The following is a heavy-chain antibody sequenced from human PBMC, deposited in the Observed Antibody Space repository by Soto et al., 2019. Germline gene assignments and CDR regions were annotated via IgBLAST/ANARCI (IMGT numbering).Heavy chain of an antibody. CDR2: IRSKTNSYAS. Sequence: EVQLVESGGGLVQPGGSLKLSCAASGFTVRGSAVHWVRQASGKGLEWVGRIRSKTNSYASAYAASVKGRFTISRDDSKNTAYLKMNSLKTEDTAVYYCTSHLGELSFRRAFDIWGQGTMVTVSS. CDR1: GFTVRGSA. J-gene: IGHJ3*02. V-gene: IGHV3-73*01. D-gene: IGHD3-16*02. CDR3: TSHLGELSFRRAFDI.